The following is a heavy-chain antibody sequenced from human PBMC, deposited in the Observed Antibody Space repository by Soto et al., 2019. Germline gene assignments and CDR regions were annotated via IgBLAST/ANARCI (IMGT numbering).Heavy chain of an antibody. J-gene: IGHJ4*02. CDR2: ISYDGSNK. Sequence: QVQLVESGGGVVQPGRSLRLSCAASGFTFSSYAMHWVRQAPGKGLEWVAVISYDGSNKYYADSVKGRFTISRDNSKNTLYLQISSLRAEDTAVYYCVRDFGSALDYWGQGTLVTVSS. V-gene: IGHV3-30-3*01. D-gene: IGHD6-19*01. CDR3: VRDFGSALDY. CDR1: GFTFSSYA.